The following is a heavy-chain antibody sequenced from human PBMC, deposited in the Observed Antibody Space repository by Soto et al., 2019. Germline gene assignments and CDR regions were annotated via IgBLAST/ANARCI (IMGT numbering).Heavy chain of an antibody. V-gene: IGHV4-31*03. CDR3: AREKGSDLDYYGMDV. Sequence: QVQLQESGPGLVKPSQTLSLTCTVSGGSISSGGYYWSWIRQHPGKGLEWIGYIYYSGSTYYNPSLKSRVTISVATSKNQFSLKLSSVTAADTAVYYCAREKGSDLDYYGMDVWGQGTTVTVSS. J-gene: IGHJ6*02. CDR1: GGSISSGGYY. CDR2: IYYSGST. D-gene: IGHD3-10*01.